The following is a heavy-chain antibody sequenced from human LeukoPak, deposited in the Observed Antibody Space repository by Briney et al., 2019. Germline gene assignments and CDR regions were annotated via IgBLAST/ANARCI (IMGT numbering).Heavy chain of an antibody. V-gene: IGHV4-34*01. CDR2: MYYSGST. J-gene: IGHJ4*02. CDR3: ARGDDSITFDY. Sequence: SETLSLTCAVYGGSFSGYYWSWIRQPPGKGLEWIGSMYYSGSTYYNPSLKSRVTISVDTSKNQFSLKLTSVTAADTAVYYCARGDDSITFDYWGQGTLVTVSS. CDR1: GGSFSGYY. D-gene: IGHD3-22*01.